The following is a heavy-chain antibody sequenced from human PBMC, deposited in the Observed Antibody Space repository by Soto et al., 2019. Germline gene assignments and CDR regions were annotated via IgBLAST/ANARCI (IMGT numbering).Heavy chain of an antibody. V-gene: IGHV1-18*01. Sequence: ASVKVSCKASGYTFTSYGISWVRQAPGQGLEWVGWISAYNGNTNYAQKLQGRVTMTTDTSTSTAYMELRSLRSDDTAVYYCARDIVVVPAAIPDYFDYWGQGTLVTVSS. J-gene: IGHJ4*02. CDR3: ARDIVVVPAAIPDYFDY. CDR1: GYTFTSYG. D-gene: IGHD2-2*01. CDR2: ISAYNGNT.